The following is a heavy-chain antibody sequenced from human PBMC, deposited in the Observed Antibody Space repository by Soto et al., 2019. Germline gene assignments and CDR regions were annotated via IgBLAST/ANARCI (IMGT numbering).Heavy chain of an antibody. CDR3: ITYDFWSGKFDP. J-gene: IGHJ5*02. V-gene: IGHV3-73*01. CDR1: GFTFSGSA. Sequence: GGSLRLSCAASGFTFSGSAMHWVRQASGKGLEWVGRIRSKANSYATAYAASVKGRFTISRDDSKNTAYLQMNSLKTEDTAVYYCITYDFWSGKFDPWGQGTLVTVSS. D-gene: IGHD3-3*01. CDR2: IRSKANSYAT.